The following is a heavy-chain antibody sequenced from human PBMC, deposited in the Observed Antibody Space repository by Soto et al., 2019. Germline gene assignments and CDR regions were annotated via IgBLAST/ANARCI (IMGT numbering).Heavy chain of an antibody. J-gene: IGHJ6*02. Sequence: PGGSLRLSFAASGFTFSDYVMNWVRQAPGKGQEWLSYISSTSRTIYHADSVKGRFTISRDNAKNSLYLQMNSLRDEDTAVYYCARDFDCADGVCYTGYYYFGLDVWGQGTTVTVSS. D-gene: IGHD2-8*01. V-gene: IGHV3-48*02. CDR2: ISSTSRTI. CDR1: GFTFSDYV. CDR3: ARDFDCADGVCYTGYYYFGLDV.